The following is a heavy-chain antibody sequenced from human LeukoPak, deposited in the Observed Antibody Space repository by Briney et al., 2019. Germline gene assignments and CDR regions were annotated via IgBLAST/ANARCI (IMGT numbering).Heavy chain of an antibody. J-gene: IGHJ6*02. V-gene: IGHV4-34*01. D-gene: IGHD1-1*01. CDR3: SGQRVLRYYYYGMDV. Sequence: PSETLSLTCAVYGGSFSTYYWSWIRQPPGKGLEWIGETNHSGSTNYNPSLKSRVTISVDTSKNQFSLKLSSVTAADTAVYYCSGQRVLRYYYYGMDVWGQGTTVTVSS. CDR2: TNHSGST. CDR1: GGSFSTYY.